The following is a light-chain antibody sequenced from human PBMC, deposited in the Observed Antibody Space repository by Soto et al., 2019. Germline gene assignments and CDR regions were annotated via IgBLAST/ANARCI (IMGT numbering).Light chain of an antibody. CDR3: SSYTSSSTWV. CDR2: EVS. Sequence: QSALTQPASVSVSPGQSITISCTGPSSDVGGYNYVSWYQQHPGKAPKLMIYEVSNRPSGVSNRFSGSKSGNTASLTISGLQAEDEADYYCSSYTSSSTWVFGGGTKLTVL. J-gene: IGLJ3*02. CDR1: SSDVGGYNY. V-gene: IGLV2-14*01.